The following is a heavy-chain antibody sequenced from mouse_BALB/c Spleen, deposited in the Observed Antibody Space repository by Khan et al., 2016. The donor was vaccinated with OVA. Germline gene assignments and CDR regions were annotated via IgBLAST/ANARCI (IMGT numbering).Heavy chain of an antibody. CDR3: AREEACYHFDH. J-gene: IGHJ2*01. V-gene: IGHV1-76*01. CDR1: GYIFTSYW. D-gene: IGHD2-12*01. Sequence: QVQLKESGAELVRPGASEKLSCKTSGYIFTSYWIHWVKQRSGQGLEWIARIYPGTDNSYYNEKFKDKATLTEDKSSSTAYMQLSSLKSEDSDVYFCAREEACYHFDHWGQGTTLTVSS. CDR2: IYPGTDNS.